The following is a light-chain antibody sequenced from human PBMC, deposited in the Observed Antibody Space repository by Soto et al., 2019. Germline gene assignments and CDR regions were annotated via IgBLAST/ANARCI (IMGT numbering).Light chain of an antibody. V-gene: IGKV1-39*01. J-gene: IGKJ1*01. CDR3: QQSNSTPT. CDR2: AAS. Sequence: DIQMTQSPSALSASVGDRFTITCRTSQSINNYVCWYQQKPGKAPILLIYAASSLQSGVPSRFGGSGSGTDFTLTISSLQPDDFATYYCQQSNSTPTFGQGTKVDIK. CDR1: QSINNY.